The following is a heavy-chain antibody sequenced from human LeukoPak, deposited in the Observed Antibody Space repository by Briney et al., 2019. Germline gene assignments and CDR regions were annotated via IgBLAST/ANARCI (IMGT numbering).Heavy chain of an antibody. CDR3: ARGILQWLVIGYFDC. D-gene: IGHD6-19*01. CDR2: IYHSGST. V-gene: IGHV4-4*02. Sequence: SGTLSLTCGVSGGSISSSKWWSWVRQPPGKGLEWIGEIYHSGSTNYNPSLKSRVTISVDKSKNQFSLKLSSVTAADTAVYYCARGILQWLVIGYFDCWGQGTLVTVSS. CDR1: GGSISSSKW. J-gene: IGHJ4*02.